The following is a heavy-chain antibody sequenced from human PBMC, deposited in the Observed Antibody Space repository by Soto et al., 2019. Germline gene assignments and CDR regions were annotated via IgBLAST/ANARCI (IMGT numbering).Heavy chain of an antibody. D-gene: IGHD2-15*01. V-gene: IGHV4-4*02. Sequence: PSETLSLTCVVSGDSISSTHWWTWVRQTPGKGLEWIGEIYHTGSTKYNPSLKNRVTISVDKSNNEFSLNLKSVTAADTAVYYCASPPPHDIAMSLPFASWGQGTLVTVSS. CDR1: GDSISSTHW. J-gene: IGHJ5*01. CDR2: IYHTGST. CDR3: ASPPPHDIAMSLPFAS.